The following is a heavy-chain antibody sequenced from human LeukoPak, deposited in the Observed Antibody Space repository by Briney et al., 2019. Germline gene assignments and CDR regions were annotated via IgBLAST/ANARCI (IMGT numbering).Heavy chain of an antibody. J-gene: IGHJ4*02. CDR3: AKSGGSSGYYSPFDS. CDR2: IVGGGDTT. Sequence: GGSLKLSCTASGXTFSRCAMSWVRQAPGKGREWVSTIVGGGDTTYYADSVKGRFTISRDNSKNTLYVQLNSLRAEDTAVYYCAKSGGSSGYYSPFDSWGQGTLVTVSS. D-gene: IGHD3-22*01. CDR1: GXTFSRCA. V-gene: IGHV3-23*01.